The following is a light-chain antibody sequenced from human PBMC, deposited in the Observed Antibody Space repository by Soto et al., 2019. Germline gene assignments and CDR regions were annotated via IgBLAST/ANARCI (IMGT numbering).Light chain of an antibody. Sequence: QSALNQPASVSGSPGQAITISCTGTSSDVGNYKYVSWYQQHPGKDPKLMIYEVSNRPSGVSNRFSGSKSGNTASLTISGLQAEDETDYYCFSYTSSGTYVFGTGTKLTVL. CDR1: SSDVGNYKY. CDR3: FSYTSSGTYV. J-gene: IGLJ1*01. V-gene: IGLV2-14*01. CDR2: EVS.